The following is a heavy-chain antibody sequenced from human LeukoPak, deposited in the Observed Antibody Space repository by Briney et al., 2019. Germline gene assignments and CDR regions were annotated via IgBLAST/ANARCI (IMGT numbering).Heavy chain of an antibody. CDR3: AKGDDYGGNPYYFDY. Sequence: GGSLRLSCAASGFTFSSYSMTWVRQAPGKGLEWVSSISSSSSYIYYADSVKGRFTISRDNAKNSLYLQMNSLRAEDTAVYYCAKGDDYGGNPYYFDYWGQGTLVTVSS. D-gene: IGHD4-23*01. CDR1: GFTFSSYS. J-gene: IGHJ4*02. V-gene: IGHV3-21*04. CDR2: ISSSSSYI.